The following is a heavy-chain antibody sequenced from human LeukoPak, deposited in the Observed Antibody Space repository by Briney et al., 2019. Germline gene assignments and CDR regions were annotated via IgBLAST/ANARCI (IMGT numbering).Heavy chain of an antibody. CDR3: ARDRAVATIGGVDY. V-gene: IGHV1-2*02. CDR1: GYTFTGYY. D-gene: IGHD5-12*01. Sequence: AAVKVSCKAAGYTFTGYYMHWVRQAPGLGGEWMGWISPNSGGRKYSQKVQGRVTMTSDTSISTAYMALSRLRSDDTAVYYCARDRAVATIGGVDYWGQGTLVTVSS. CDR2: ISPNSGGR. J-gene: IGHJ4*02.